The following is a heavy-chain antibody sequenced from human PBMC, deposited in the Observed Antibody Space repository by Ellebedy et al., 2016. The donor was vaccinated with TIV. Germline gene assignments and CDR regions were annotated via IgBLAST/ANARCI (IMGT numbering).Heavy chain of an antibody. J-gene: IGHJ5*01. D-gene: IGHD4-17*01. CDR1: GFSFRSYW. CDR2: IYQDGSEK. Sequence: PGGSLRLSCAASGFSFRSYWMSWVRQAPGKGLEWVANIYQDGSEKFYVDSVKGRFTISRDNAKNSLYLQMNSLRVDDTAVYYCARRGSYGDYAVQVNSWSDSWGQGTLVTVSS. V-gene: IGHV3-7*01. CDR3: ARRGSYGDYAVQVNSWSDS.